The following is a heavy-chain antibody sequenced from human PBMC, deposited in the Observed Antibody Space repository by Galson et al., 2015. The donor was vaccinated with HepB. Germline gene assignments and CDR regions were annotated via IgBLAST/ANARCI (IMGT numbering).Heavy chain of an antibody. V-gene: IGHV3-20*04. CDR3: ARSPSPTSGWQPYYFDY. D-gene: IGHD6-19*01. CDR2: INWNGGST. CDR1: GFTFDDYG. J-gene: IGHJ4*02. Sequence: SLRLSCAASGFTFDDYGMSWVRQAPGKGLEWVSGINWNGGSTGYADSVKGRFTISRDNAKNSLYLQMNSLRAEDTALYYCARSPSPTSGWQPYYFDYWGQGTLVTVSS.